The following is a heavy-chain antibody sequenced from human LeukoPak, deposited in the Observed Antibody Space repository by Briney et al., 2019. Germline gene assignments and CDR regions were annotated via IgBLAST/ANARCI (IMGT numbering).Heavy chain of an antibody. J-gene: IGHJ4*02. CDR3: AKVGSRLFGVLIPLSFDY. Sequence: ASVKVSCKASGYTFTGYYMHWVRQAPGQGLEWMGWINPNSGGTNYAQKFQGRVTMTRDTSISTAYMELSRLRSDDTAVYYCAKVGSRLFGVLIPLSFDYWGQGTLITVSS. V-gene: IGHV1-2*02. CDR2: INPNSGGT. CDR1: GYTFTGYY. D-gene: IGHD3-3*01.